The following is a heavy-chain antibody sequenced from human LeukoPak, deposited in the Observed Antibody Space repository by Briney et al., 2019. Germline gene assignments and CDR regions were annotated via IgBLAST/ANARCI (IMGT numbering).Heavy chain of an antibody. V-gene: IGHV3-23*01. J-gene: IGHJ4*02. CDR2: ISGSGGST. CDR3: AKAFGNYYDHSDQHFDY. CDR1: GFTFSSYA. D-gene: IGHD3-22*01. Sequence: GGSLRLSCAASGFTFSSYAMSWVRQAPGKGLEWVSAISGSGGSTYYADSVKGRFTISRDNSKNTLYLQMNSLRAEDTAVYYCAKAFGNYYDHSDQHFDYWGQGTLVTVSS.